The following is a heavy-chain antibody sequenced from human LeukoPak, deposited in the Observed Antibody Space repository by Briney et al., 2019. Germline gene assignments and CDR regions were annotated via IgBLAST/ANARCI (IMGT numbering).Heavy chain of an antibody. V-gene: IGHV5-51*01. J-gene: IGHJ4*02. CDR1: GYSCTMYW. D-gene: IGHD3-22*01. CDR3: ARLPYDGKGYYPGK. CDR2: IYPADSDT. Sequence: GESLKISCHGSGYSCTMYWIAGVRQMPGKGLEWMGIIYPADSDTRYSPSFQGQVTISVDNSINTAYEQWSSLEASDTAMYYCARLPYDGKGYYPGKWGQGTRVTVSS.